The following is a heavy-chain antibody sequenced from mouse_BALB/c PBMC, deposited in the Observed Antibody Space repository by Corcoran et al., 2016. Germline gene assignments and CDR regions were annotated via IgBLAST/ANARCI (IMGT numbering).Heavy chain of an antibody. D-gene: IGHD2-1*01. CDR3: ARLWDGNYGY. Sequence: QVQLQQSGAELMKPGASVKISCKATGYTFSSYWIEWVKQRPGHGLEWIGEILPGSGSTNYNEKFKGKATFTADTSSNTAYMQLNSLTSEDSSVYYCARLWDGNYGYWGQGTTLTVSS. V-gene: IGHV1-9*01. CDR2: ILPGSGST. CDR1: GYTFSSYW. J-gene: IGHJ2*01.